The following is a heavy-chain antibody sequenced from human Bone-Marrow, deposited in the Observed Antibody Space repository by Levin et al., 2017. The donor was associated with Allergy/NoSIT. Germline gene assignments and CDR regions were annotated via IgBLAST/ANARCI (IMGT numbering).Heavy chain of an antibody. J-gene: IGHJ4*02. CDR2: IYYSGST. CDR1: GGSISSYY. CDR3: ARDSLETPFDY. V-gene: IGHV4-59*01. Sequence: ESLKISCTVSGGSISSYYWSWIRQPPGKGLECIGYIYYSGSTNYNPSLKSRVTISVDTSKNQFSLKLSSVTAADTAVYYCARDSLETPFDYWGQGTLVTVSS.